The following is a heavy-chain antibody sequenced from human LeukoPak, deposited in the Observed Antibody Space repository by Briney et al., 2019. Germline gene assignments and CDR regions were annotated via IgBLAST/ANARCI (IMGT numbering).Heavy chain of an antibody. CDR2: INHSGST. J-gene: IGHJ4*02. CDR3: AVNLPFGSGSYFTSDY. D-gene: IGHD3-10*01. Sequence: SETLSLTCAVYGGSFSGYYWSWIRQPPGKGLEWIGEINHSGSTNYNPSLKSRVTISVDTSKNQFSLKLSSVTAADTAVYYCAVNLPFGSGSYFTSDYWGQGTLVTVSS. CDR1: GGSFSGYY. V-gene: IGHV4-34*01.